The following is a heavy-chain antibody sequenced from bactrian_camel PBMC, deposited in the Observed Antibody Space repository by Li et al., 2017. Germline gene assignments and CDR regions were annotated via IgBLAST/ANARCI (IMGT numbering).Heavy chain of an antibody. V-gene: IGHV3S53*01. CDR2: IRPDGTP. J-gene: IGHJ4*01. Sequence: VQLVESGGGSVQVGGSLKPSCAASGYNNIFLVCTMGWHRQAPGKGRELIASIRPDGTPSYDPSVMGRFTISEDKAKNTLYLQMISLKPEDTAMYYCAAAPGWYVSTCGLGRGNYNDWGQGTQVTVS. D-gene: IGHD6*01. CDR3: AAAPGWYVSTCGLGRGNYND. CDR1: GYNNIFLVCT.